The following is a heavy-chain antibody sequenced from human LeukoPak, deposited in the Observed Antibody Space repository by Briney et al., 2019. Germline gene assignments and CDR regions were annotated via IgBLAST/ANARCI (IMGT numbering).Heavy chain of an antibody. CDR1: GGSISSSSYY. Sequence: SETLSLTCTISGGSISSSSYYWGWIRQPPGKGLEWIGSIYYSGSTYYNPSLKSRVTISVDTSKNQFSLKLSSVTAADTAVYYCARPAEEAARGPLGAFDIWGQGTMVTVSS. CDR3: ARPAEEAARGPLGAFDI. V-gene: IGHV4-39*07. J-gene: IGHJ3*02. D-gene: IGHD6-6*01. CDR2: IYYSGST.